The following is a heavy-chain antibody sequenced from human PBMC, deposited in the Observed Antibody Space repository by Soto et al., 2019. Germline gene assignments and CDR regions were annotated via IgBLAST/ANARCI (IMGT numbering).Heavy chain of an antibody. V-gene: IGHV1-69*01. D-gene: IGHD3-16*01. J-gene: IGHJ6*02. Sequence: QVQLVQSGAEVKKPGSSVKVSCKASRDTFSKYAFNWVRQAPGQGLEWMGWIIPIFDSRNYAEKFQGRVTITADESTSTACMELRSLRFEDTAVYYCARGETYLGVWGQGTTVTVSS. CDR3: ARGETYLGV. CDR2: IIPIFDSR. CDR1: RDTFSKYA.